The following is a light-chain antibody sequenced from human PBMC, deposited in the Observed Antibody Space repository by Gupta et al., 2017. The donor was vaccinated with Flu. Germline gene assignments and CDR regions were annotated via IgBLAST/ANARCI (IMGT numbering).Light chain of an antibody. CDR3: LQHNSYPLIT. CDR2: AAS. CDR1: QAIRND. J-gene: IGKJ5*01. V-gene: IGKV1-17*01. Sequence: SSLFASVGDRVSITCRASQAIRNDLAWFQQKPGKPPKRLIYAASSLQRGVPSRFSGSGSGTDFTLTISGLQPEDFATYYCLQHNSYPLITFGQGTRVEIK.